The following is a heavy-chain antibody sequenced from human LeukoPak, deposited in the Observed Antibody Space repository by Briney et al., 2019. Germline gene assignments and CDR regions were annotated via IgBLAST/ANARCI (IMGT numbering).Heavy chain of an antibody. CDR2: IYYSGST. J-gene: IGHJ6*03. CDR3: ARGRSIGELSSFRPYYYMDV. V-gene: IGHV4-59*02. Sequence: SETLSLTCTVSGGSVSSYYWSWIRQPPGKGLEWIGYIYYSGSTNYNPSLKSRVTISVDTSKNQFSLKLSSVTAADTAVYYCARGRSIGELSSFRPYYYMDVWGKGTTVTVSS. D-gene: IGHD3-10*01. CDR1: GGSVSSYY.